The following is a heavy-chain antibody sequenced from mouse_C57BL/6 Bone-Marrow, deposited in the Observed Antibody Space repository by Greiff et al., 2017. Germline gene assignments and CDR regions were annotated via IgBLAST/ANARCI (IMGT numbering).Heavy chain of an antibody. J-gene: IGHJ4*01. CDR1: GFTFSDYY. V-gene: IGHV5-12*01. D-gene: IGHD1-1*01. Sequence: EVKLQESGGGLVQPGGSLKLSCAASGFTFSDYYMYWVRQTPEKRLEWVAYISNGGGSTYYPDTVKGRFTISRDNAKNTLYLQMSRLKSEDTAMYYCARHGGTTVVANYAMDYWGQGTSVTVSS. CDR2: ISNGGGST. CDR3: ARHGGTTVVANYAMDY.